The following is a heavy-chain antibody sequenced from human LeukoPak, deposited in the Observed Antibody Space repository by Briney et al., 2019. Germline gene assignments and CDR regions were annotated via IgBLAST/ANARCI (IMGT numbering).Heavy chain of an antibody. CDR2: INLNGTKK. CDR3: VKDETGGHFES. J-gene: IGHJ4*02. CDR1: GFIFSHHW. Sequence: GGSLRLSCATSGFIFSHHWMSWVRQAPGKGLEWVANINLNGTKKYHVDSVKGRFTISRDNAQNSLYLQMNSLRIDDTAVYYCVKDETGGHFESWGQGTLVTVSS. D-gene: IGHD3-10*01. V-gene: IGHV3-7*01.